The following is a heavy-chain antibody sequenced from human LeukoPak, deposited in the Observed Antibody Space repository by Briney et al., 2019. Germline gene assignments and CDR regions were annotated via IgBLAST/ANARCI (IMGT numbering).Heavy chain of an antibody. CDR1: GGSFSGYY. J-gene: IGHJ4*02. CDR3: ARGRGYYDYVWGSYRP. Sequence: SETLSLTCAVYGGSFSGYYWSWIRQPPGKGLEWIGEINHSGSTNYNPSLKSRVTISVDTSKNQFSLKLGSVTAADTAVYYCARGRGYYDYVWGSYRPWGQGTLVTVSS. V-gene: IGHV4-34*01. D-gene: IGHD3-16*02. CDR2: INHSGST.